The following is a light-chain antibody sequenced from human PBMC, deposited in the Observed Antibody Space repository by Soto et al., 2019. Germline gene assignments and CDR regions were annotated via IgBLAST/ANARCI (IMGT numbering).Light chain of an antibody. J-gene: IGLJ2*01. Sequence: QSALTQPPSASGSPGQSVTISCTGTSSDVGGYNSVSWYQQHPGNAPKLLIYEVSKRPSGVPDRFSGSKSGNTASLTVSGLQAEDEADYYGSSYAGSNNLVFGGGTKLTVL. CDR1: SSDVGGYNS. V-gene: IGLV2-8*01. CDR2: EVS. CDR3: SSYAGSNNLV.